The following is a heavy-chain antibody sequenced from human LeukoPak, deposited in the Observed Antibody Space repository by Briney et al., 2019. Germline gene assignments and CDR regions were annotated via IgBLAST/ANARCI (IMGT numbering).Heavy chain of an antibody. CDR1: GYTFTSYG. J-gene: IGHJ4*02. D-gene: IGHD5-18*01. CDR2: ISAYNGNT. CDR3: ARGGYSYGAPYYFDY. V-gene: IGHV1-18*01. Sequence: ASVKVSCKASGYTFTSYGISWVRQAPGQGLEWMGWISAYNGNTNYAQKLQGRVTMTTDTSTSTAYMELRSLRSDDTAVYYCARGGYSYGAPYYFDYWGQGTLVTVSS.